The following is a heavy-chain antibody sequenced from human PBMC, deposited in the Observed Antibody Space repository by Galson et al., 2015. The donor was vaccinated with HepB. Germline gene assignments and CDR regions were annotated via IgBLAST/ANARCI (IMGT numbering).Heavy chain of an antibody. J-gene: IGHJ6*02. CDR2: IYYSGKT. Sequence: LSLTCSVSGVSITSSDHYWSWIRQVPEKGLEWIGYIYYSGKTYYNPSLKSRVIISLDTSKKQVSLKLRSVTAADTAVYYCARDRDSHDSDGPGGMDVWGQGTTVTVSS. D-gene: IGHD3-22*01. V-gene: IGHV4-30-4*01. CDR3: ARDRDSHDSDGPGGMDV. CDR1: GVSITSSDHY.